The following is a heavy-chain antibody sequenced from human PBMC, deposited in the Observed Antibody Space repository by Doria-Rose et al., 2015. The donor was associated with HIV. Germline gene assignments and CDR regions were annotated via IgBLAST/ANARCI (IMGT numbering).Heavy chain of an antibody. Sequence: QESGPVLVKPTETLTLTCTVSGVSLSSPGMGVSWIRQPPGKALEWLADIFSDDEKSYLTYLKSRLTISRGTSKSQVVLTMTDMDPVDTATYYCARIKSSRWYHKYYFDFWGQGTLAIVSA. J-gene: IGHJ4*02. D-gene: IGHD6-13*01. CDR3: ARIKSSRWYHKYYFDF. CDR1: GVSLSSPGMG. CDR2: IFSDDEK. V-gene: IGHV2-26*01.